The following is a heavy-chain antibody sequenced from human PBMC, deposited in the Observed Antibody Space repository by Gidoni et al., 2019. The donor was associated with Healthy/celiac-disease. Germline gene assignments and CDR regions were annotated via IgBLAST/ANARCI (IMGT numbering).Heavy chain of an antibody. V-gene: IGHV1-18*01. CDR3: ARVNEDGYYDSSGYYIEYFQH. CDR2: ISAYNGNT. CDR1: GYTFTSYG. J-gene: IGHJ1*01. Sequence: QVQLVQSGAEVKKPGASVKVSCKASGYTFTSYGISWVRQAPGQGLEWMGWISAYNGNTNYAQKLQGRVTMTTDTSKSTAYMELRSLRSDDTAVYYCARVNEDGYYDSSGYYIEYFQHWGQGTLVTVSS. D-gene: IGHD3-22*01.